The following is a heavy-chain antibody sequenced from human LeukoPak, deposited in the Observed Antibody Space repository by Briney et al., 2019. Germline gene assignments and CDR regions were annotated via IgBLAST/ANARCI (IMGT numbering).Heavy chain of an antibody. D-gene: IGHD4-17*01. J-gene: IGHJ4*02. CDR3: ARDPTVTTRYYFDY. Sequence: GGSLRLSRAASGFTFSSYSMNWVRQAPGKGLEWVSSISSSSSYIYYADSVKGRFTISRDNAKNSLYLQMNSLRAEDTAVYYCARDPTVTTRYYFDYWGQGTLVTVSS. CDR2: ISSSSSYI. V-gene: IGHV3-21*01. CDR1: GFTFSSYS.